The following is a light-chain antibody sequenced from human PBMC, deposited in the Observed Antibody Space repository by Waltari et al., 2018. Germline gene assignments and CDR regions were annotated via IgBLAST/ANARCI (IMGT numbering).Light chain of an antibody. V-gene: IGKV1-39*01. Sequence: DIQMTQSPSSLSASVGDRVTVTCRASDNVNNYLNWYQQKPGKAPKLLIYKTSTLQSGVPSRFSGSGSGTDYTFTISSLQSEDVATYYCQHGYGTPLSFGQGTKVEIK. CDR3: QHGYGTPLS. CDR1: DNVNNY. J-gene: IGKJ2*03. CDR2: KTS.